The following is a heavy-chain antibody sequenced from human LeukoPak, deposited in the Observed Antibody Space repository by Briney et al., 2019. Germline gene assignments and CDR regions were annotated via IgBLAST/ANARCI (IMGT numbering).Heavy chain of an antibody. J-gene: IGHJ4*02. D-gene: IGHD3-10*01. Sequence: SETLSLTCAVYGGSFSGYYWSWLRQPPGKGLEWIGEINHSGSTNYNPSLKGRVTISVDTSKNQFSLQLSSVTAADTAVYYCARPNALYYYGSGSYFGYWGQGTLVTVSS. CDR1: GGSFSGYY. V-gene: IGHV4-34*01. CDR2: INHSGST. CDR3: ARPNALYYYGSGSYFGY.